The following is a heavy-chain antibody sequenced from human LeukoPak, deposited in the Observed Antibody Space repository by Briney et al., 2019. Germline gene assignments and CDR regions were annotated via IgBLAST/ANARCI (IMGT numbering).Heavy chain of an antibody. D-gene: IGHD1-7*01. Sequence: GGSLRLSCAASGFTFDDYGMSWVRQAPGKGLERVSGINWNGGSTGCADSVKGRFTISRDNAKNSLYLQMNSLRAEDTALYYCARDRGTGTTDFDYWGQGTLVTVSS. CDR2: INWNGGST. CDR1: GFTFDDYG. V-gene: IGHV3-20*04. J-gene: IGHJ4*02. CDR3: ARDRGTGTTDFDY.